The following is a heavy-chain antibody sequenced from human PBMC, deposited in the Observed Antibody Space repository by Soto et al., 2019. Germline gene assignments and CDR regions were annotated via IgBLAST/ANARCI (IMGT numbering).Heavy chain of an antibody. Sequence: GGSLRLSCAAYGFTFSSYAMSWVRQAPGKXLEWVSGISGSGGSTFYADSVKGRFTISRDNSKNTLYLQMNSLRAEDTAVYYCAKRVTNYGNFPTYYYGMDVWGQGTTVTVSS. D-gene: IGHD1-7*01. CDR3: AKRVTNYGNFPTYYYGMDV. CDR2: ISGSGGST. CDR1: GFTFSSYA. J-gene: IGHJ6*02. V-gene: IGHV3-23*01.